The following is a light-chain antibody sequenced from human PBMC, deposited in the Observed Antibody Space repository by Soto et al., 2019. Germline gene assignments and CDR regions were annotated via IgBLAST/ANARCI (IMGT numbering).Light chain of an antibody. J-gene: IGKJ1*01. V-gene: IGKV3-15*01. CDR1: QSVTTN. CDR3: QQYNKWPST. Sequence: EVVMTQSPASLSVSPGERATLSRRASQSVTTNLAWYQQKPGQAPRLLIYGTSNRAAGVPARYSGSRSGTDFTLTISSLQSEDFAVYYCQQYNKWPSTFGQGTKVDIK. CDR2: GTS.